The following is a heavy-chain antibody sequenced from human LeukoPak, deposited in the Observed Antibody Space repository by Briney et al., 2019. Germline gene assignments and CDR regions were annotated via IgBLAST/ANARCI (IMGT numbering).Heavy chain of an antibody. V-gene: IGHV3-53*01. J-gene: IGHJ2*01. CDR1: GFTVSSNY. CDR2: IYSGGST. Sequence: PGGSLRLSCAVSGFTVSSNYMSWVRQAPGKGLEWVSVIYSGGSTYSADSVKGRFTTSRDNSKNTLYLQMNSQRAEDTAVYYCASRLFDLWGRRTLVTVSS. CDR3: ASRLFDL.